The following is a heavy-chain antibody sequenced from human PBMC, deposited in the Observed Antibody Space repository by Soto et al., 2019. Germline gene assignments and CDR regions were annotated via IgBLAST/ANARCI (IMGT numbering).Heavy chain of an antibody. D-gene: IGHD2-15*01. J-gene: IGHJ4*02. Sequence: EVQLVESGGGLIQPGASLRLSCAVSGLTVSRNYMTWVRQAPGTGLAWVSLIQSGGATYYADFVKGRFTISRDNSKNTLYLQMNSLRADDTAVYYCARKDGLTLFDYWGQGALVTVSA. CDR1: GLTVSRNY. CDR3: ARKDGLTLFDY. V-gene: IGHV3-53*01. CDR2: IQSGGAT.